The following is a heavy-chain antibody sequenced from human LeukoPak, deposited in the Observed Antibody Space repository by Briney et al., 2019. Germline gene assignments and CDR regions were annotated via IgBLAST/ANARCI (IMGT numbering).Heavy chain of an antibody. D-gene: IGHD3-22*01. CDR2: INHSGST. CDR1: GGSFSGYY. V-gene: IGHV4-34*01. CDR3: APIYYPSLGY. J-gene: IGHJ4*02. Sequence: PSETLSLTCAVYGGSFSGYYWSWIRQPPGKGLEWIGEINHSGSTNYNPSLKSRVTISVDTSKNQFSLKLSSVTAADTAVYYCAPIYYPSLGYWGQGTLVTVSS.